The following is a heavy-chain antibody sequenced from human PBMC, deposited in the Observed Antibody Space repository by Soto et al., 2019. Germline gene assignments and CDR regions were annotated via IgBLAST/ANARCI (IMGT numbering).Heavy chain of an antibody. Sequence: VGSLRLSCAASGFTFSSYAMSWVRQAPGKGLGWVSAISGSGGSTYYADSVKGRFTISRDNSKNTLYLQMNSLRAEDTAVYYCAKARTTRYSSGWYQRYFQHWGQGTLVTVSS. CDR2: ISGSGGST. J-gene: IGHJ1*01. CDR1: GFTFSSYA. D-gene: IGHD6-19*01. V-gene: IGHV3-23*01. CDR3: AKARTTRYSSGWYQRYFQH.